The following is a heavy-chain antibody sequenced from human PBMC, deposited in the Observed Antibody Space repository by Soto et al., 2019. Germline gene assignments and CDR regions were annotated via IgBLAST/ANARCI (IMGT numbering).Heavy chain of an antibody. CDR2: ISYDGSNK. J-gene: IGHJ6*03. V-gene: IGHV3-30*18. CDR3: SKGSRYTLRMSYCMDV. Sequence: PGGSLRLSCAASGFTFSSYGMHWVRQAPGKGLEWVAVISYDGSNKYYADSVKGRFTISRDNSKNTLYLQMNSLRAEDPAVYSVSKGSRYTLRMSYCMDVWGQGTMVTVSS. D-gene: IGHD1-1*01. CDR1: GFTFSSYG.